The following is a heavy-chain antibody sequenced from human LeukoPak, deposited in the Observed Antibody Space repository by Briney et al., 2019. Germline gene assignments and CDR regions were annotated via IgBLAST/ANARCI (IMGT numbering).Heavy chain of an antibody. J-gene: IGHJ4*02. D-gene: IGHD2-15*01. CDR3: ARVSGYCSSGSCSDPNFDY. V-gene: IGHV4-59*01. CDR1: GGSISSYY. CDR2: IYYSGST. Sequence: SETLSLTCTVSGGSISSYYWSWLRQPPGKGLEWIGYIYYSGSTNYNPSLNSRVTISVDTSKNQYSLKLSSVTAADTAVYYCARVSGYCSSGSCSDPNFDYWGQGTLVTVSS.